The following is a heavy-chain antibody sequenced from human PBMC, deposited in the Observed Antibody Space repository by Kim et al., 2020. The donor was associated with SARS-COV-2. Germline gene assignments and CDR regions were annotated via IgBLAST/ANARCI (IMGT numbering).Heavy chain of an antibody. CDR3: AKSFSWSYFGYDY. V-gene: IGHV3-30*18. CDR2: ISYDGSHK. D-gene: IGHD1-26*01. J-gene: IGHJ4*02. CDR1: GFTFNTYG. Sequence: GGSLRLSCAASGFTFNTYGIHWVRQAPGKGLEWVAVISYDGSHKYYADSVKGRFTISRDNSKNTLYLQMNSLRIEDTAVYYCAKSFSWSYFGYDYWGQGTLVTVSS.